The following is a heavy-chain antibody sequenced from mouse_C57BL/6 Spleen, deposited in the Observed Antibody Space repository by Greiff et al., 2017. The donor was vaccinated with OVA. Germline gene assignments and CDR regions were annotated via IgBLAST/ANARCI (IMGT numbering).Heavy chain of an antibody. V-gene: IGHV1-54*01. Sequence: VQGVESGAELVRPGTSVKVSCKASGYAFTNYLIEWVKQRPGQGLEWIGVINPGSGGTNYNEKFKGKATLTADKSSSTAYMQLSSLTSEDSAVYFCARTDYDYGMGYWGQGTLVTVSA. CDR1: GYAFTNYL. J-gene: IGHJ3*01. CDR2: INPGSGGT. D-gene: IGHD2-4*01. CDR3: ARTDYDYGMGY.